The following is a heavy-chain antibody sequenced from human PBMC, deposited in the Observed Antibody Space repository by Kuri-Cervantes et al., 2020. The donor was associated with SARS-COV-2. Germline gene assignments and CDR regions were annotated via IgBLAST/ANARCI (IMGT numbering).Heavy chain of an antibody. V-gene: IGHV4-34*01. CDR2: INHSGST. CDR1: GGSFSGYY. J-gene: IGHJ4*02. D-gene: IGHD4-17*01. CDR3: ARGGFWYGAGYFDY. Sequence: GSLRLSCAVYGGSFSGYYWSWIRQPPGKGLEWIGEINHSGSTNYNPSLKSRVTISVDTSKNQFSLKLSSVTAADTAVYYCARGGFWYGAGYFDYWSQGTLVTVSS.